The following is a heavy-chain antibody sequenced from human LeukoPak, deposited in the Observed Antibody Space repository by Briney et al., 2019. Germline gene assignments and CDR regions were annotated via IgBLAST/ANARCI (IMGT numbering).Heavy chain of an antibody. V-gene: IGHV3-30*02. CDR1: GFSFSSYG. CDR2: IRSDGSNK. J-gene: IGHJ4*02. CDR3: ARAVSSGWYGLTDY. D-gene: IGHD6-19*01. Sequence: GGSLRLSCAGSGFSFSSYGMHWVRQAPGKGLEWMAFIRSDGSNKYYADSVKGRFTISRDNSKNTLYLQMNSLRAEDTAVYYCARAVSSGWYGLTDYWGQGTLVTVSS.